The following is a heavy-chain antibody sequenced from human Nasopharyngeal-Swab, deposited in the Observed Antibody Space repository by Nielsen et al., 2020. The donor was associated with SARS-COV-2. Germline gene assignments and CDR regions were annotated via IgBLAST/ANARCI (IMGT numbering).Heavy chain of an antibody. CDR1: GFTFDDYA. V-gene: IGHV3-9*01. Sequence: LSLTCAASGFTFDDYAMHWVRQAPGKGLEWVSGISWNSGSIGYADSVKGRFTISRDNAKNSLSLQMNSLRAEDTAVYYCARYCSTTSCPRGFDYWGQGTLVTVSS. CDR2: ISWNSGSI. CDR3: ARYCSTTSCPRGFDY. J-gene: IGHJ4*02. D-gene: IGHD2-2*01.